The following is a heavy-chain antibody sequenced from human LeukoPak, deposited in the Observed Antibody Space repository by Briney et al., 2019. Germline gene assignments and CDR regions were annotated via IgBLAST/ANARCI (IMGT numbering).Heavy chain of an antibody. D-gene: IGHD3-10*01. CDR1: GFTFSNYA. CDR3: AKSRNFASGSYLDY. V-gene: IGHV3-23*01. Sequence: GGSLSLFCAVSGFTFSNYAMSWIRQAPGKGLEWVSAIGDSGATTYYADSVKGRFTISRDNSKNTLYLQMNSLRPEDTALYYCAKSRNFASGSYLDYWGQGTMVTVSS. J-gene: IGHJ3*01. CDR2: IGDSGATT.